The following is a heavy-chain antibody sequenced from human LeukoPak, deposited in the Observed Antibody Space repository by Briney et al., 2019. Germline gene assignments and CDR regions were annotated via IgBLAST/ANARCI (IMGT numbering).Heavy chain of an antibody. CDR1: GGSFSGYY. CDR3: ARGVAYYYDSSGYTMDV. CDR2: IKHSGST. V-gene: IGHV4-34*01. J-gene: IGHJ6*04. D-gene: IGHD3-22*01. Sequence: LGTLSLTFPFYGGSFSGYYWSWIRQPPGKGLEWNGEIKHSGSTNYNPSLKSRVTISVDTSKNQFSLKLSSVTAADTAVYYCARGVAYYYDSSGYTMDVWGKGTTVTVSS.